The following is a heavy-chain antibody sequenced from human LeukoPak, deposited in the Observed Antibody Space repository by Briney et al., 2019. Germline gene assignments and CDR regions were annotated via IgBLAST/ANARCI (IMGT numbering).Heavy chain of an antibody. V-gene: IGHV1-46*01. Sequence: ASVNVSCKASGYTFTSYYMHWVRQAHGQGLEWMGIINPSGGSTSYAQKFQGRVTMTRDTSTSTVYMELSSLRSEDTAVYYCASGEYCSSTSCSPRIDAFDIWGQGTMVTVSS. D-gene: IGHD2-2*01. CDR2: INPSGGST. CDR3: ASGEYCSSTSCSPRIDAFDI. J-gene: IGHJ3*02. CDR1: GYTFTSYY.